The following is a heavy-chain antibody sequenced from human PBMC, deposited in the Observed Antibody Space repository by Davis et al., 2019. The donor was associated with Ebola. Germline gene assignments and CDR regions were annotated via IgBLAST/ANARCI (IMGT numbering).Heavy chain of an antibody. D-gene: IGHD6-19*01. CDR2: ISGSGCST. V-gene: IGHV3-23*01. J-gene: IGHJ4*02. CDR3: AKYRFRFSSGALDY. CDR1: GFTFSSYA. Sequence: GGSLRPSCAASGFTFSSYAMSWVRQAPGKGLEWVSAISGSGCSTYYADSVKGRFTISRDNSKNTLYLQMTSLRAEDTAVYYCAKYRFRFSSGALDYWGQGTLVTVSS.